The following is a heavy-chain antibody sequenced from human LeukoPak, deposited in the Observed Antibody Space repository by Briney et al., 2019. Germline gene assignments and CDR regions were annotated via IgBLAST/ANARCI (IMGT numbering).Heavy chain of an antibody. CDR3: ARAPRFRLVGVPKGPFDP. Sequence: GGSLRLSCVASGFTFSTYGMSWVRQAPGKGLEWVSYISSSGSTIYYADSVKGRFTISRDNAKNSLYLRMDTLRAEDTAVYYCARAPRFRLVGVPKGPFDPWGQGTLVTVSS. CDR1: GFTFSTYG. CDR2: ISSSGSTI. J-gene: IGHJ5*02. D-gene: IGHD1-26*01. V-gene: IGHV3-48*04.